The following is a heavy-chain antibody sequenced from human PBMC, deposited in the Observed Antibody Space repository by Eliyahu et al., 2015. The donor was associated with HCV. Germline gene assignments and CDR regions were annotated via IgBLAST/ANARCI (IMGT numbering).Heavy chain of an antibody. CDR3: AKDCSTTSCYLQ. J-gene: IGHJ4*02. CDR1: GFTFNNYG. Sequence: EVQLLESGGGLVQPGGSLRLSCAASGFTFNNYGMTWVRQAPGKGLEWVSLISGSGGDTYYADSVKGRFTISRDNSKNILYLQMNNLRADDAAIYYCAKDCSTTSCYLQWGQGTRVTVSS. CDR2: ISGSGGDT. V-gene: IGHV3-23*01. D-gene: IGHD2-2*01.